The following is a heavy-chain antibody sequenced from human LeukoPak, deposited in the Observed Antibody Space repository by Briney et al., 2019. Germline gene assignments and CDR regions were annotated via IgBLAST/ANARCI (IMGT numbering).Heavy chain of an antibody. Sequence: PGRSLRLSGAASGFTLTYYAMDWVRQAPGKGLEWVAVTSYDGNKKYYADSVKGRFTISRDSSKNTLYLQVSSLRAEDTAVYYCARSSYDYGGIEGPFDYWGQGTLVTVSS. J-gene: IGHJ4*02. D-gene: IGHD4-23*01. CDR2: TSYDGNKK. CDR1: GFTLTYYA. V-gene: IGHV3-30*15. CDR3: ARSSYDYGGIEGPFDY.